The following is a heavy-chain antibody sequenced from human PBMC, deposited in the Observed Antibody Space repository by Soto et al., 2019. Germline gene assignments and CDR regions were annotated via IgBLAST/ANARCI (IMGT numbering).Heavy chain of an antibody. CDR3: ALGCDGYKYSYYYGLDV. J-gene: IGHJ6*02. Sequence: QVQLVQSGAEVKKPGSSVKVSCKAYGGTFSSYAISWVRQAPGQGLEWMGGIIPIFCTANYAQKFQGRVTITADNTTSTAYMELSSLRSEATAMYYCALGCDGYKYSYYYGLDVWDPGTKVTVS. V-gene: IGHV1-69*06. CDR1: GGTFSSYA. D-gene: IGHD5-12*01. CDR2: IIPIFCTA.